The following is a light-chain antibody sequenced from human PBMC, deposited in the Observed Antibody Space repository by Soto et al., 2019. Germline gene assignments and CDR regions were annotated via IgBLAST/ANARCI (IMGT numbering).Light chain of an antibody. CDR2: GNT. J-gene: IGLJ2*01. CDR3: QSYDRGQSGSV. Sequence: QSVLTQPPSVSGAPGQRVTISCTGSSSNIGAGYDVHWYQQLPGTAPKLHIYGNTSRPSGVPDRFSGYKSGTSAALAITGLQAEDEADYYCQSYDRGQSGSVFGGGTKLTVL. V-gene: IGLV1-40*01. CDR1: SSNIGAGYD.